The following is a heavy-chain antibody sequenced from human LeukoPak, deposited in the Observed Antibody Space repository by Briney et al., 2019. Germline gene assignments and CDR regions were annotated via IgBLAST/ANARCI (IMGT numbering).Heavy chain of an antibody. D-gene: IGHD2-2*01. CDR1: GGSISSGDYY. CDR3: AGDRGYCSSTSCYSWFDP. Sequence: PSETLSLTCTVSGGSISSGDYYWSWIRQPPGKGLEWIGYIYYSGSTYYNPSLKSRVTISVDTSKNQFSLKLSSVTAADTAVYYCAGDRGYCSSTSCYSWFDPWGQGTLVTVSS. V-gene: IGHV4-30-4*08. CDR2: IYYSGST. J-gene: IGHJ5*02.